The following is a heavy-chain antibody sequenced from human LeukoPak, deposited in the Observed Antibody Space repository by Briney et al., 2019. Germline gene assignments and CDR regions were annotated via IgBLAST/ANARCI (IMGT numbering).Heavy chain of an antibody. CDR2: IGWNGGNI. Sequence: GGSLRLSCAGSGFTFDDYGLHWVLQAPGKGLEWVAGIGWNGGNIGYADSVKGRFTISRDNARNSLYLQMNSLRPEDTALYYCAKVTYDSSGYYPLFDYWGQGTLVTVSS. J-gene: IGHJ4*02. V-gene: IGHV3-9*01. D-gene: IGHD3-22*01. CDR3: AKVTYDSSGYYPLFDY. CDR1: GFTFDDYG.